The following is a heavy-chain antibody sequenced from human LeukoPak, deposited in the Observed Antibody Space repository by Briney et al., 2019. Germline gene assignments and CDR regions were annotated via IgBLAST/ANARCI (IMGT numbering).Heavy chain of an antibody. V-gene: IGHV1-69*04. CDR3: ARDSIGYCSSTSCFYYFDY. CDR1: GGTFSSYT. Sequence: ASVKVSCKASGGTFSSYTISWVRQAPGQGLEWMGRIIPILGIANYAQKFQGRVTITADKSTSTAYMELSSLRSEDTAVYYCARDSIGYCSSTSCFYYFDYWGQGTLVTVSS. D-gene: IGHD2-2*01. J-gene: IGHJ4*02. CDR2: IIPILGIA.